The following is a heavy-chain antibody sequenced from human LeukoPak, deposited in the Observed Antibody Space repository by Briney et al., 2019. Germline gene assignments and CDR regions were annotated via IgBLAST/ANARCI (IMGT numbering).Heavy chain of an antibody. J-gene: IGHJ1*01. Sequence: PGGSLRLSCAASGFTFSSYEMSWVRQAPGKGLEWVSYISSSGSTIYYADSVKGRFTISRDNAKNSLYLQMNSLRAEDTAVYYCAGKSSGYYYRGYFRHWGQGTLVTVSS. CDR2: ISSSGSTI. CDR3: AGKSSGYYYRGYFRH. D-gene: IGHD3-22*01. V-gene: IGHV3-48*03. CDR1: GFTFSSYE.